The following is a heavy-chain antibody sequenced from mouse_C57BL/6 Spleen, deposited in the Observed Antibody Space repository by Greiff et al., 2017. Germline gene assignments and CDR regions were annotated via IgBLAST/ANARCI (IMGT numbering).Heavy chain of an antibody. Sequence: EVKLMESGGGLVKPGGSLKLSCAASGFTFSDYGMHWVRQAPEKGLEWVAYISSGSSTIYYADTVKGRFTISRDNAKNTLFLQMTSLRSEDTAMYYCARTYGSSHYFDYWGQGTTLTVSS. J-gene: IGHJ2*01. V-gene: IGHV5-17*01. CDR1: GFTFSDYG. CDR2: ISSGSSTI. CDR3: ARTYGSSHYFDY. D-gene: IGHD1-1*01.